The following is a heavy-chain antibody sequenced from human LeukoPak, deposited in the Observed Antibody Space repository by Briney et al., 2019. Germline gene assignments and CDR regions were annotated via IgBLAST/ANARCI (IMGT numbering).Heavy chain of an antibody. V-gene: IGHV3-73*01. CDR1: GFTFSGSA. CDR2: IRSKANSYAT. CDR3: TRDVRQPLVLRYYYSYMDV. D-gene: IGHD6-13*01. J-gene: IGHJ6*03. Sequence: PGGSLRLSWAASGFTFSGSAMHWVRQASGKGLEWVGLIRSKANSYATAYAASVKGRFTIARDDSKNRAYLQMTSLQAEDTAVYYCTRDVRQPLVLRYYYSYMDVWGKGTTVTVSS.